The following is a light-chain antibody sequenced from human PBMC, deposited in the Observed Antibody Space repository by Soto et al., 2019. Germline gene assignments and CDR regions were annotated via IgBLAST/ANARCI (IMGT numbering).Light chain of an antibody. CDR2: GAS. J-gene: IGKJ3*01. CDR3: QQYDSSPLT. CDR1: QSVTSNY. Sequence: EIVLTQSPGTLSLSPGERATLSCRASQSVTSNYLAWYQQKPGQAPRLLIYGASSRATGIPDRFSGSGSGTDFTLTISRLEPEDFAVFYCQQYDSSPLTCGPGTKVDIK. V-gene: IGKV3-20*01.